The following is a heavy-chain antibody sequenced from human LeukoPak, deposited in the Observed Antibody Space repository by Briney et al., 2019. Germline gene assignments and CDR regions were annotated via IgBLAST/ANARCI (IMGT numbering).Heavy chain of an antibody. Sequence: KTGGSLRLSCAASGFTFSSYRMNWVRQAPGKGLEWVSFNSSSGSSMSYADSVKGRFTVSRDNAKNSFYLQMNSLRAEDTALYYCARNHYDTSGYYHSFDYWGQGTLVTVSS. CDR3: ARNHYDTSGYYHSFDY. J-gene: IGHJ4*02. CDR2: NSSSGSSM. V-gene: IGHV3-21*01. D-gene: IGHD3-22*01. CDR1: GFTFSSYR.